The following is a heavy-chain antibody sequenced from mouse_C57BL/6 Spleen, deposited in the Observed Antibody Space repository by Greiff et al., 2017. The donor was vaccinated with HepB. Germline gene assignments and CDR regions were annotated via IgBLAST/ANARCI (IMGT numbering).Heavy chain of an antibody. Sequence: EVQLQQPGAELVKPGASVKLSFTASGFNIKDYYMHWVKQRTEQGLERIGRIDPEDGETKYAPKFQVKATIIADTTSNTAYLQLSSLTSEDNAVYYCASNWVIWGQGTTLTVSS. V-gene: IGHV14-2*01. J-gene: IGHJ2*01. CDR2: IDPEDGET. CDR1: GFNIKDYY. CDR3: ASNWVI. D-gene: IGHD4-1*01.